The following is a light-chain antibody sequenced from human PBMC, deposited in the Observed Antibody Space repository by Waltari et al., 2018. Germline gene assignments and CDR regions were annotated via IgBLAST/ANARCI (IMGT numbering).Light chain of an antibody. CDR2: WAS. CDR3: QQYFDTPWT. Sequence: DIVMTQSPDSLTVSLGERATINCKSSQTVFYNSDNKNYLSWYQQKPGQPPKLLIYWASTRESGVPDRFSGSGSGTDFDRTISYLQAEDVAVYFCQQYFDTPWTFGRGTKVEVK. V-gene: IGKV4-1*01. J-gene: IGKJ1*01. CDR1: QTVFYNSDNKNY.